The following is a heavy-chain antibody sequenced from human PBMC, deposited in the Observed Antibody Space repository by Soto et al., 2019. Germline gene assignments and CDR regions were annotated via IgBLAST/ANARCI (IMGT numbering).Heavy chain of an antibody. J-gene: IGHJ4*01. D-gene: IGHD2-15*01. V-gene: IGHV4-59*01. CDR3: ARAHAPTLPFDY. CDR2: IFHSGNA. Sequence: QVHLQESGPGLVKPLETLSLTCTVSGGSIRNVYWSWIRQPPGKGLEWIGFIFHSGNAKYNPSLKSRVTISVDTSKNQFSLSLVSVTAADTAVYFCARAHAPTLPFDYWGQGTLVTVSS. CDR1: GGSIRNVY.